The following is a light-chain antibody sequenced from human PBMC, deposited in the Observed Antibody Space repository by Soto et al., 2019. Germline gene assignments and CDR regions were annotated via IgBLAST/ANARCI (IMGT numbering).Light chain of an antibody. CDR3: QQTYTTPQT. CDR2: AAS. Sequence: DIQMIQSPSSLSASVGDRVTITCRTSQSISNYLNWYQQIPGKAPKLLIYAASNLENGVPPRFSGSGSGTDFTLTINSLQPEDFATFYCQQTYTTPQTFGQGTKVDIK. V-gene: IGKV1-39*01. CDR1: QSISNY. J-gene: IGKJ1*01.